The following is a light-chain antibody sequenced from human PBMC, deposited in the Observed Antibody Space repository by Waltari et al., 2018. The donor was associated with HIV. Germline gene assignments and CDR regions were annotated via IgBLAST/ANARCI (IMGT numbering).Light chain of an antibody. CDR3: QVWDIITDEVI. CDR2: DDD. J-gene: IGLJ2*01. Sequence: SYVLTQSPSVSVAPGQTAIITCGGNNIASKRVHWYQQRPGQAPVLIIFDDDDRPSGIPERFSGSNSGDTATLSISRVEAGDEADYFCQVWDIITDEVIFGGGTKMTVL. V-gene: IGLV3-21*01. CDR1: NIASKR.